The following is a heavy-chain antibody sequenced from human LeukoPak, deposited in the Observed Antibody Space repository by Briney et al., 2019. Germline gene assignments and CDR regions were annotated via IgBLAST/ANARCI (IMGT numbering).Heavy chain of an antibody. V-gene: IGHV4-34*01. Sequence: PSETLSLTCAVYGGSFSGYYWSWIRQPPGKGLEWIGEINHSGSTNYNPSLKSRVTISVDTSKNQFSLKLSSVTAADTAVYYCASRRIVVVPFDPWGQGTLVAVSS. CDR1: GGSFSGYY. J-gene: IGHJ5*02. CDR2: INHSGST. D-gene: IGHD2-2*01. CDR3: ASRRIVVVPFDP.